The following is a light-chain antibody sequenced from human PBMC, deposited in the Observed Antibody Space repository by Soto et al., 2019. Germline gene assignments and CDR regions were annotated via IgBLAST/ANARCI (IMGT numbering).Light chain of an antibody. CDR1: QSITSY. CDR2: AAS. V-gene: IGKV1-39*01. J-gene: IGKJ2*01. CDR3: QQSYSTPYT. Sequence: DIQMTQSPSSLSASVGDRATITCRASQSITSYLNWYQQKPGKAPKLLINAASTLQSGVPSRFSGSGSGTDFTLTISSVQPEDFATYYCQQSYSTPYTFGQGTK.